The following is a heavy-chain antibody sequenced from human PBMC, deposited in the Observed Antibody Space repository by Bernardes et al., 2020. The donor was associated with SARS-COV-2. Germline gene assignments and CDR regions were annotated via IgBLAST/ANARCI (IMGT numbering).Heavy chain of an antibody. D-gene: IGHD5-18*01. Sequence: GGSLRLSCAASRFDFGTYVMAWVRQVPGKGLPWLASISRTGQTSFYAASVKGRFTISRHNAENSLGLHMSSLRVDDTAVYYCAKSLGGDRSVIAAKYQYGMDVWGQGTTVTVSS. J-gene: IGHJ6*02. V-gene: IGHV3-23*01. CDR2: ISRTGQTS. CDR3: AKSLGGDRSVIAAKYQYGMDV. CDR1: RFDFGTYV.